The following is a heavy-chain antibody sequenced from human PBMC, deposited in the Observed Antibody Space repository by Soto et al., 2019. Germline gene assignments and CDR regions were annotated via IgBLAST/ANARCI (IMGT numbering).Heavy chain of an antibody. CDR1: GGTFSNHA. D-gene: IGHD6-13*01. V-gene: IGHV1-69*05. CDR2: IIPIFTTT. J-gene: IGHJ3*02. CDR3: AREVAADCTFREDVFDI. Sequence: QVHLVQSGAEVKKPGSSVKVSCKASGGTFSNHAINWVRQAPGQGLEWMGRIIPIFTTTNYAQKFQGRVTITTDESTITAYMEVSSLKYDYTAIYYCAREVAADCTFREDVFDIWGQGTMVTVSS.